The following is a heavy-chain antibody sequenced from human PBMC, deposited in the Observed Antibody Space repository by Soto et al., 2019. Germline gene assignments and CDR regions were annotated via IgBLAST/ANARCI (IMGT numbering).Heavy chain of an antibody. CDR3: ARGYDVTRPTSNY. J-gene: IGHJ4*02. CDR2: ITHTGGT. V-gene: IGHV4-34*01. Sequence: QVQLQQWGAGLLKPSETLSLTCGVSGGSFSGYFWNWIRQPPGKGLEWIGEITHTGGTNYNPSLQRRVTISLDTSKNQFSLYLNSVTAADTAMYYCARGYDVTRPTSNYWGQGSLVTVSS. CDR1: GGSFSGYF. D-gene: IGHD3-16*01.